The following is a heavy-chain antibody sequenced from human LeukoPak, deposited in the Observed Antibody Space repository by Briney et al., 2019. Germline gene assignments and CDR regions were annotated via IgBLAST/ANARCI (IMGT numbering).Heavy chain of an antibody. V-gene: IGHV4-4*02. CDR1: GGSISSSNW. CDR3: ARGPYYYDSSGYSDAFDI. D-gene: IGHD3-22*01. J-gene: IGHJ3*02. Sequence: SETLSLTCAVSGGSISSSNWWSWVRQPPGKGLEWIGEIYHSGSTNYNPSLKSRVTISVDKSKNQFSLKLSSVTAADTAVYYCARGPYYYDSSGYSDAFDIWGQGTMVTVSS. CDR2: IYHSGST.